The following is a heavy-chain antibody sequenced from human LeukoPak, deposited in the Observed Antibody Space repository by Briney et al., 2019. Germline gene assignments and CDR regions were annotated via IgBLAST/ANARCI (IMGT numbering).Heavy chain of an antibody. D-gene: IGHD2-2*02. Sequence: ASVKVSCKASGYTFTGYYMHWVRQAPGQGLEWMGWISAYNGNTNYAQKLQGRVTMTTDTSTSTAYMELRSLRSDDTAVYYCASQDLLYPHFDYWGQGTLVTVSS. V-gene: IGHV1-18*04. CDR1: GYTFTGYY. J-gene: IGHJ4*02. CDR2: ISAYNGNT. CDR3: ASQDLLYPHFDY.